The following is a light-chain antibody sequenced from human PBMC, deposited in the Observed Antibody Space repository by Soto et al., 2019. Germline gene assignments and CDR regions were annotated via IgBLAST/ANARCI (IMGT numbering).Light chain of an antibody. CDR1: HTSSSSY. CDR3: QQYVTSSPRT. CDR2: GIS. Sequence: EIVLTQSPGTLSLSPGERATLSCRASHTSSSSYLAWYQQKPGQAPRLLQYGISRRATGIPDRFSGSGSGTDFTLTITRLEPEDFAVYYCQQYVTSSPRTFGQGTKVEIK. V-gene: IGKV3-20*01. J-gene: IGKJ1*01.